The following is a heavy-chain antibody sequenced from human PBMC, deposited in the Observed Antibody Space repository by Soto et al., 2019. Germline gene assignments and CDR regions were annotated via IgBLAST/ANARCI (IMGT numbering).Heavy chain of an antibody. CDR2: INPNSGGT. CDR1: GYTFTGYY. V-gene: IGHV1-2*02. D-gene: IGHD3-16*02. J-gene: IGHJ4*02. CDR3: ARGGQGELSISDFDY. Sequence: QVQLVQSGAEVKKPGASVKVSCKASGYTFTGYYMHWVRQAPGQGLEWMGWINPNSGGTNYAQKFQGRDTMTRDTSIRTAYMELSRLRSDDTAVYYCARGGQGELSISDFDYWGQGTLVTVSS.